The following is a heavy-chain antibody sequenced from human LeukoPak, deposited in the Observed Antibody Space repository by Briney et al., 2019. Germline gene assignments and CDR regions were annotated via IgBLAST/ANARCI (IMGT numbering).Heavy chain of an antibody. CDR2: IYYSGTT. CDR3: ARVAPLDYEILSGYYPIES. D-gene: IGHD3-9*01. Sequence: SGTLSLTCTVSGGSISSYYWSWIRQPPGRGLEWSGYIYYSGTTTYNPSLKSRVTISVDTSKNQFSLKLSSVTAADTAVYYCARVAPLDYEILSGYYPIESWGQGTLVTVSS. CDR1: GGSISSYY. J-gene: IGHJ5*01. V-gene: IGHV4-59*01.